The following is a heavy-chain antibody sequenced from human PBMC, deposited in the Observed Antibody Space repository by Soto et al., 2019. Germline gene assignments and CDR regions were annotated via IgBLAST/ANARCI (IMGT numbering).Heavy chain of an antibody. V-gene: IGHV3-21*01. CDR2: ISATGTYI. CDR3: ARDWGADAYNYDY. CDR1: GFRFSDYV. Sequence: PGGSLRLSCAVSGFRFSDYVMQWVRQAPGKGLEWVSSISATGTYIFYADSVKGRFTISRDNAQNSVHLQMNSLRAEDTAVYYCARDWGADAYNYDYWGRGMLVTVSS. J-gene: IGHJ4*02. D-gene: IGHD3-16*01.